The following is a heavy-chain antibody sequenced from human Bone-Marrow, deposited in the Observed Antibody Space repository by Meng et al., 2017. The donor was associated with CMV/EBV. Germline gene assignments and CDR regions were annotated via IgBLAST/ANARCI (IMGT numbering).Heavy chain of an antibody. CDR2: IWYDGSNK. J-gene: IGHJ4*02. CDR3: AKASWSTYEGYYFDY. Sequence: GGSLRLSCAPSGFTFSNYWMSWVRQAPGKGLEWVAVIWYDGSNKYYADSVKGRFTISRDNSKNTLYLQMNSLRAEDTAVYYCAKASWSTYEGYYFDYWGQGTLVTVSS. V-gene: IGHV3-33*06. CDR1: GFTFSNYW. D-gene: IGHD3-22*01.